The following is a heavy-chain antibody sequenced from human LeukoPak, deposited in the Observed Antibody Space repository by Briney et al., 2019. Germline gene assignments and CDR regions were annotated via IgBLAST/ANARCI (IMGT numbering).Heavy chain of an antibody. CDR2: IYYSGST. Sequence: SPSETLSLTCTVSGGSISSSSYYWGWIRQPPGKGLAWIGSIYYSGSTYYNPSLKSRVTISVDTSKNQFSLKLSSVTAADTAVYYCAAMIVVVDAFDIWGQGTMVTVSS. J-gene: IGHJ3*02. D-gene: IGHD3-22*01. V-gene: IGHV4-39*01. CDR1: GGSISSSSYY. CDR3: AAMIVVVDAFDI.